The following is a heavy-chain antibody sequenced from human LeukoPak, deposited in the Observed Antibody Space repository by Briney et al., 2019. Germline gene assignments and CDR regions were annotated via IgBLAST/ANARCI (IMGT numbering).Heavy chain of an antibody. V-gene: IGHV1-18*01. CDR2: ISAYNGNT. Sequence: ASVKVSCKASGYTFTSYGISWVRQAPGQGLEWMGWISAYNGNTNYAQKLQGRVTMTTDTSTSTAYMELRSLRSDDTAVYYCARGYCSGGSCLNYGMDVWGQGTTVTVSS. D-gene: IGHD2-15*01. J-gene: IGHJ6*02. CDR3: ARGYCSGGSCLNYGMDV. CDR1: GYTFTSYG.